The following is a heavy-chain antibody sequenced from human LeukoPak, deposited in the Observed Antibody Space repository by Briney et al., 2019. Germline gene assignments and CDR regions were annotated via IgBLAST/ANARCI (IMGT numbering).Heavy chain of an antibody. CDR3: GREARVGGALQY. CDR1: GFTFSDYW. J-gene: IGHJ4*02. Sequence: GGSLRLSCAASGFTFSDYWMHWVRQAPGKGLVWVSRINTDGTFIRHADSVQGRFTISRDAAKTTLFLQMNRLRAEDTAVYYCGREARVGGALQYWGQGVLVTVS. V-gene: IGHV3-74*01. D-gene: IGHD1-26*01. CDR2: INTDGTFI.